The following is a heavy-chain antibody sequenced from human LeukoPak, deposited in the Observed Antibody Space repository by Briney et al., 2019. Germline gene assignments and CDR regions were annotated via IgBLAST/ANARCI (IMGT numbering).Heavy chain of an antibody. CDR1: GFTFSTYW. D-gene: IGHD2-15*01. CDR2: IEQDGSQK. J-gene: IGHJ2*01. CDR3: AKGHQYSTYWYFDL. Sequence: GGSLRLSCAASGFTFSTYWMTWVRQAPGKGLEWVTHIEQDGSQKSYVDSVKGRFTISRDNAKNSLYLQMNSLRAEDTALYYCAKGHQYSTYWYFDLWGRGTLVTVSS. V-gene: IGHV3-7*03.